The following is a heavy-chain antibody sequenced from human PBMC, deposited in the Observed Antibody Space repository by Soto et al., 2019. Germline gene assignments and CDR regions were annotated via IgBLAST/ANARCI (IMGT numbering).Heavy chain of an antibody. D-gene: IGHD3-22*01. CDR1: GGSISSYY. CDR2: IYYSGST. CDR3: AREHNYYDSSGYYEWPLLGV. V-gene: IGHV4-59*01. Sequence: SETLSLTCTVSGGSISSYYWSWIRQPPGKGLEWIGYIYYSGSTNYNPSLKSRVTISVDTSKNQFSLKLSSVTAADTAVYYCAREHNYYDSSGYYEWPLLGVWGQGTMVTVSS. J-gene: IGHJ3*01.